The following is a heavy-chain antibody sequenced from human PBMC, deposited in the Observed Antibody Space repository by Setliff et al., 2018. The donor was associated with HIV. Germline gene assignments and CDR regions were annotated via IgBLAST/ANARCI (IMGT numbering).Heavy chain of an antibody. J-gene: IGHJ4*02. V-gene: IGHV1-69*05. CDR3: ARDRDYDSSHLDAFDI. CDR1: GGTFSSYA. CDR2: IIPIFGTA. D-gene: IGHD3-22*01. Sequence: VASVKVSCKASGGTFSSYAISWVRQAPGQGLEWMGGIIPIFGTANYAQKFQGRVTITTDESTSTAYMELSSLRSEDTAVYYCARDRDYDSSHLDAFDIWGQGTQVTVSS.